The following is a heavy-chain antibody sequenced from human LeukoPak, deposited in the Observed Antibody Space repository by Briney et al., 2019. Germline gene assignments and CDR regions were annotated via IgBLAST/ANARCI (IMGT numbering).Heavy chain of an antibody. CDR3: ARDYSSRVSRRYYFDY. D-gene: IGHD1-26*01. CDR2: ISGSGGST. CDR1: GFTFSSYA. V-gene: IGHV3-23*01. J-gene: IGHJ4*02. Sequence: GGSLRLSCAASGFTFSSYAMSWVRQAPGKGLEWVSAISGSGGSTYYADSVKGRFTISRDNSKNTLYLQMNSLRAEDTAVYYCARDYSSRVSRRYYFDYWGQGTLVTVSS.